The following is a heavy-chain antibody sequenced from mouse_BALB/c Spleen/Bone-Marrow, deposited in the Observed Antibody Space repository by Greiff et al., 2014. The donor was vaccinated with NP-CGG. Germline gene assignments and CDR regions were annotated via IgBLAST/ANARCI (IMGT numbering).Heavy chain of an antibody. CDR1: GYTFTDHA. CDR3: NYYGNTFDY. Sequence: VQLQQSDAELVKPGASVKISCKASGYTFTDHAIHWVKQKPEQGLEWIGYISPETGSIKYNEKFKDKVTLTADKSSSTAYMQLNSLTSEDSTVYFCNYYGNTFDYWGQGTTLTVSS. CDR2: ISPETGSI. J-gene: IGHJ2*01. V-gene: IGHV1S53*02. D-gene: IGHD1-1*01.